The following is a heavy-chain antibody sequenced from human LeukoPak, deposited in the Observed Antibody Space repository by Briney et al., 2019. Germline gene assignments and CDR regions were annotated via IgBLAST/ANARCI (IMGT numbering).Heavy chain of an antibody. CDR1: GGTFSSYA. CDR2: INPSGGST. D-gene: IGHD3-22*01. Sequence: ASVKVSCKASGGTFSSYAISWVRQAPGQGLEWVGVINPSGGSTSYAQKFQDRVTMTRDMSTSTVYMELSSLKSEDTAVYYCARDPKDDTSGYYYFDYWGQGTLVTVSS. J-gene: IGHJ4*02. V-gene: IGHV1-46*01. CDR3: ARDPKDDTSGYYYFDY.